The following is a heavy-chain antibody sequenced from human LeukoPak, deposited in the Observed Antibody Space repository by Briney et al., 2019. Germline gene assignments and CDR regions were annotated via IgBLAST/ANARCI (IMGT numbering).Heavy chain of an antibody. CDR3: ARVNTVTKGVDWFDP. CDR2: IYHSGST. V-gene: IGHV4-30-2*01. J-gene: IGHJ5*02. Sequence: SETLSLTCAVSGGSISSGGYSWSWIRQPPGKGLEWIGYIYHSGSTYYNPSLMSRVTISVDRSKNQFSLKLSSVTAADTAVYYCARVNTVTKGVDWFDPWGQGTLVTVSS. CDR1: GGSISSGGYS. D-gene: IGHD4-11*01.